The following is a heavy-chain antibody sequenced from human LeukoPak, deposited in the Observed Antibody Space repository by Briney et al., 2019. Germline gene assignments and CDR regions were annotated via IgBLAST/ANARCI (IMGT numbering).Heavy chain of an antibody. CDR1: GFTFSSYA. V-gene: IGHV3-21*01. J-gene: IGHJ4*02. Sequence: PGGSLRLSCAASGFTFSSYAMSWVRQAPGKGLEWVSSISSSSSYIYYADSVKGRFTISRDNAKNSLYLQMNSLRAEDTAVYYCARAVPYYYDSSGYSDPPDYWGQGTLVTVSS. CDR2: ISSSSSYI. CDR3: ARAVPYYYDSSGYSDPPDY. D-gene: IGHD3-22*01.